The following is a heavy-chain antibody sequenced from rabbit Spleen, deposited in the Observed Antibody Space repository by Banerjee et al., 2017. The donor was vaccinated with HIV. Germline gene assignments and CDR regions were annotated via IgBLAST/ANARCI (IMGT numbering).Heavy chain of an antibody. CDR2: INAITGKA. V-gene: IGHV1S45*01. CDR3: ARDLGSVVGWNFKL. D-gene: IGHD1-1*01. CDR1: GFSFSNKAV. J-gene: IGHJ4*01. Sequence: QEQLVESGGGLVQPGGSLKLSCTASGFSFSNKAVMCWVRQAPGKGLEWIACINAITGKAVYASWAKGRFTISKASWTTVTLQMTSLTAADTATCFCARDLGSVVGWNFKLWGQGTLVTVS.